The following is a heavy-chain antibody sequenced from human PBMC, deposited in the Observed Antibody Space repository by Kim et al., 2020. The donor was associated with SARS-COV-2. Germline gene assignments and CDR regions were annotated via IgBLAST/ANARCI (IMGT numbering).Heavy chain of an antibody. D-gene: IGHD6-13*01. V-gene: IGHV4-39*07. Sequence: SETLSLTCTVSGGSISSSSYYWGWIRQPPGKGLEWIGSIYYSGSTYYNPSLKSRVTISVDTSKNQFSLKLSSVTAADTAVYYCARDPSIAAAGVGTLWDPWGQGTLVTVSS. CDR2: IYYSGST. CDR1: GGSISSSSYY. J-gene: IGHJ5*02. CDR3: ARDPSIAAAGVGTLWDP.